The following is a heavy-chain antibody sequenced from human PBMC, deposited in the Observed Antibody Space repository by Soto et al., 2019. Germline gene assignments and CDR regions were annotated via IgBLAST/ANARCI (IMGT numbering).Heavy chain of an antibody. Sequence: EVQLLDSGGRLVQPGASLRLSCAASGFTFSSYAMSWVRQAPGKGLEWVSGLSDGGGSTFYADSVKGRFTISRDNAKNTLYLQMSSLRAEDTAVYYCAKEGTTSPYNGFDPWGQGTLVTVSS. V-gene: IGHV3-23*01. CDR1: GFTFSSYA. CDR2: LSDGGGST. J-gene: IGHJ5*02. CDR3: AKEGTTSPYNGFDP. D-gene: IGHD2-2*01.